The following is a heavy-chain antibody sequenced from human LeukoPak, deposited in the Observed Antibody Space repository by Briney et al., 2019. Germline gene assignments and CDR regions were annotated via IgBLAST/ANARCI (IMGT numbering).Heavy chain of an antibody. V-gene: IGHV4-39*07. J-gene: IGHJ3*02. CDR1: GGSISSSSYY. CDR2: IYYSGST. Sequence: SETLSLTCTVSGGSISSSSYYWGWLRQPPGKGLEWIGSIYYSGSTYYNPSLKSRVTISVDTSKNQFSLKLSSVTAADTAVYYCARAIIGYSSGSDAFHIWGQGTMVTVSS. CDR3: ARAIIGYSSGSDAFHI. D-gene: IGHD6-19*01.